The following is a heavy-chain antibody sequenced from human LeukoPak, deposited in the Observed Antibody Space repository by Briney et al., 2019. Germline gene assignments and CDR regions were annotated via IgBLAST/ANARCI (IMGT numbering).Heavy chain of an antibody. J-gene: IGHJ6*02. Sequence: SETLSLTCAVSGGSISSGGYSWSWIRQPPGKGLEWIGYIYHSGSTYYNPSLKSRVTISVDRSKNQFSRKLSSVTAADTAVYYCARGAGYCSGGSCYYYYYGMDVWGQGTTVTVSS. V-gene: IGHV4-30-2*01. D-gene: IGHD2-15*01. CDR2: IYHSGST. CDR3: ARGAGYCSGGSCYYYYYGMDV. CDR1: GGSISSGGYS.